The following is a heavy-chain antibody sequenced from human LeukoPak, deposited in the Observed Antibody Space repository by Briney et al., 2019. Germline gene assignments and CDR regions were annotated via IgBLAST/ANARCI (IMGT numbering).Heavy chain of an antibody. CDR3: ARDSTGSSGGTIYYYMDV. J-gene: IGHJ6*03. CDR2: ISSSGSTI. D-gene: IGHD6-13*01. CDR1: GFTFSDYY. Sequence: GGSLRLSCAASGFTFSDYYMSWIRQAPGKGLEWVSYISSSGSTIYYADSVKGRFTISRDNAKNSLYLQMNSLRAEDTAVYYWARDSTGSSGGTIYYYMDVWGKGTPVTIPS. V-gene: IGHV3-11*01.